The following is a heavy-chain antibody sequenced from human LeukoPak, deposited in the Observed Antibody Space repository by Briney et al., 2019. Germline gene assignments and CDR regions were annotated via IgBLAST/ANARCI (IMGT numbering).Heavy chain of an antibody. J-gene: IGHJ4*02. D-gene: IGHD2-2*01. V-gene: IGHV3-30*01. CDR1: GFTFSSYA. CDR2: ISYDGSNK. Sequence: PGRSLRLSCAASGFTFSSYAMHWVRQAPGKGLEWVAVISYDGSNKYYADSVKGRFTISRDNSKNTLYLQINSLRAEDTAVYYCARGSVVVPAAMQDYWGQGTLVTVSS. CDR3: ARGSVVVPAAMQDY.